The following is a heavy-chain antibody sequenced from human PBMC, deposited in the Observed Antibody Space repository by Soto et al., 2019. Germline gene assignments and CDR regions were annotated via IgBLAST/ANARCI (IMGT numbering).Heavy chain of an antibody. J-gene: IGHJ1*01. CDR1: GYIFTAYS. CDR3: AREENCSDGVCYSEYFQR. D-gene: IGHD2-15*01. V-gene: IGHV1-46*01. Sequence: QVQLVQSGAEVKKPGASVKVSCKASGYIFTAYSMHWVRQAPGQGLEWMGVVNPSGGRTNYAQKFRGRITMTRDTSTSTVYMDLSSLTSEDTAVYYCAREENCSDGVCYSEYFQRWGQGTLVTVSS. CDR2: VNPSGGRT.